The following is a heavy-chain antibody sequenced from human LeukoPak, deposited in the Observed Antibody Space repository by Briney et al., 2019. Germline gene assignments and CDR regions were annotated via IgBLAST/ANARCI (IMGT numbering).Heavy chain of an antibody. Sequence: GGSLRLSCVASGFTFSSYWMSWVRQAPGKGLEWVANIKQDGSEKYYVDSVKGRFTISRDNAKNSLYLQMNSLRDEDTAVYYCARDHDYHWELPDAFDIWGQGTLVTVSS. V-gene: IGHV3-7*01. J-gene: IGHJ3*02. CDR1: GFTFSSYW. CDR3: ARDHDYHWELPDAFDI. CDR2: IKQDGSEK. D-gene: IGHD1-26*01.